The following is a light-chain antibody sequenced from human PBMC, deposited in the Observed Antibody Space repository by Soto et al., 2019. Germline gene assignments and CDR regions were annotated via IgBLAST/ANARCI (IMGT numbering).Light chain of an antibody. CDR2: GAS. CDR3: QQRSNWPSLT. J-gene: IGKJ4*01. Sequence: EIVLPQSPATLSLSPGERATLSCRASQSVSSYLAWYQQKPGQAPRLLIYGASNRATGIPDRFSGSGSGTDFTLTISSLEPEDFAVYYCQQRSNWPSLTVGGGTKVDIK. V-gene: IGKV3-11*01. CDR1: QSVSSY.